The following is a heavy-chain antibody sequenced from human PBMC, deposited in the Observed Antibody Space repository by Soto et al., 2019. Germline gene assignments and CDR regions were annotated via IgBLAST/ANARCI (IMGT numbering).Heavy chain of an antibody. J-gene: IGHJ6*02. D-gene: IGHD6-6*01. V-gene: IGHV3-30*03. Sequence: GGSLRLSCAASGFTFSSYGMHWVRQAPGKGLEWVAVISYDGSNKYDRDSVKGRFTIARDNSKKILYLQVNSLTIEDTAVFYCAWSTSSTLNYYYGMDVWGQGTTVTVS. CDR3: AWSTSSTLNYYYGMDV. CDR1: GFTFSSYG. CDR2: ISYDGSNK.